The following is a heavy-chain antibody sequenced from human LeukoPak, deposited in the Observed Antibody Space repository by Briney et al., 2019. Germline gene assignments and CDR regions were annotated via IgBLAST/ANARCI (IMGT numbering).Heavy chain of an antibody. CDR2: INHNSDVT. D-gene: IGHD2-15*01. CDR1: GYRFTLYY. V-gene: IGHV1-2*02. J-gene: IGHJ4*02. CDR3: ARGGDGGSCHV. Sequence: ASVTVSFKASGYRFTLYYMHWVRQAPGQGLEWMGWINHNSDVTKFAQKFQGRVIMTRDTSTSTAYMELTRLTSDDTAVYYCARGGDGGSCHVWGQGTRVTVSS.